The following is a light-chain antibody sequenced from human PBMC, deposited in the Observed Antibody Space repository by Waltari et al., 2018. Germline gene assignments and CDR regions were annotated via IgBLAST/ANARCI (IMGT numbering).Light chain of an antibody. Sequence: DIQMTQSPSSLSASVGDRVTITCRASESIGYYLNWYQQRPGQTPDLLIYSASSLQDGVPSRFTGSGSGTVFTLTISSLQPEDSATYYCQQAYNTPSITLGQGTRLEIK. CDR3: QQAYNTPSIT. CDR1: ESIGYY. J-gene: IGKJ5*01. CDR2: SAS. V-gene: IGKV1-39*01.